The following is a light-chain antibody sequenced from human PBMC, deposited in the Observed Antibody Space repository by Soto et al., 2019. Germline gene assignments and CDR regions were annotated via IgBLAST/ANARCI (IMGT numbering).Light chain of an antibody. V-gene: IGKV3-20*01. Sequence: EIVLTQSPGTLSLSPGERATLSCRASQSVSSSYLAWYQQKPGQAPRLLIYCASSRATGITDRFRGSGSGTSFTLTISRRQPEAVSVYYCQQYGSSPTWTFGQGKKVEIK. J-gene: IGKJ1*01. CDR1: QSVSSSY. CDR2: CAS. CDR3: QQYGSSPTWT.